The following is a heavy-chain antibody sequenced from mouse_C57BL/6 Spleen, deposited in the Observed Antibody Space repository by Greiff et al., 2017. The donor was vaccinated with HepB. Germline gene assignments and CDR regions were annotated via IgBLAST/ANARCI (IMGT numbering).Heavy chain of an antibody. D-gene: IGHD1-1*01. J-gene: IGHJ2*01. Sequence: QVQLKQPGTELVKPGASVKLSCKASGYTFTSYWMHWVKQRPGQGLEWIGNINPSNGGTNYNEKFKSKATLTVDKSSSTAYMQLSSLTSEDSAVYYCARNWNYYGSSYGFDYWGQGTTLTVSS. CDR3: ARNWNYYGSSYGFDY. CDR1: GYTFTSYW. CDR2: INPSNGGT. V-gene: IGHV1-53*01.